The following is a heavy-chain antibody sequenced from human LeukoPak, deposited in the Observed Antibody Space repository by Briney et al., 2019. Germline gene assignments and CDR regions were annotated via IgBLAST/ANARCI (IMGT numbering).Heavy chain of an antibody. D-gene: IGHD3-9*01. CDR1: GFTFSSYW. CDR2: IKQDGSEK. Sequence: GGSLRLSCAASGFTFSSYWMSWVRQAPGKGLEWVANIKQDGSEKYYVDSVKGRFTISRDNAKNSLYLQMNSLRAEDTAVYYCARVYFDWPPHDAFDIWGQGTMVTVSS. J-gene: IGHJ3*02. V-gene: IGHV3-7*01. CDR3: ARVYFDWPPHDAFDI.